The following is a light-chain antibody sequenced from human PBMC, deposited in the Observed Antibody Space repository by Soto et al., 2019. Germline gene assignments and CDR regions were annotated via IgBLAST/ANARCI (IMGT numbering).Light chain of an antibody. CDR3: QQYNSYSGT. J-gene: IGKJ1*01. V-gene: IGKV1-9*01. CDR1: QCIDTS. Sequence: ILLTQSPSSLSASVGDRVTITCRASQCIDTSLALYQQKPGKAAKRLIYSPYNFQSGVTPRFSGSGSGTEFTLTISSLQPDDVATYYCQQYNSYSGTVGQGTQVEIK. CDR2: SPY.